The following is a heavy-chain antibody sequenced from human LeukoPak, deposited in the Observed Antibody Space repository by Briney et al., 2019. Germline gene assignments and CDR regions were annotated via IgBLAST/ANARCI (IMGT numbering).Heavy chain of an antibody. CDR3: ARHGNYYDTSQSDP. Sequence: SETLSLTCAVSGYSISSGYYWGSIRQPPGKGLEWIGSVYHSGSTYYNPSLKSRVTISVDTSKNQFSLKLSSVTAADTAVYYCARHGNYYDTSQSDPWGQGTLVTVSS. J-gene: IGHJ5*02. V-gene: IGHV4-38-2*01. D-gene: IGHD3-22*01. CDR2: VYHSGST. CDR1: GYSISSGYY.